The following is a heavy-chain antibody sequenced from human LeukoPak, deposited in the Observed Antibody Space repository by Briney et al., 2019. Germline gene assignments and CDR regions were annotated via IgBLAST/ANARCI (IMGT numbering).Heavy chain of an antibody. CDR2: ISAYNGNT. CDR3: AREVSGSRSRYFDF. D-gene: IGHD1-14*01. V-gene: IGHV1-18*01. CDR1: GYTFTSYG. J-gene: IGHJ2*01. Sequence: ASVKVSCKASGYTFTSYGISWVRQAPGQGLEWMGWISAYNGNTNYAQKFQGRVTMTRDTSISTACMEVSSLRSEDTAVYYCAREVSGSRSRYFDFWGRGTLVTASS.